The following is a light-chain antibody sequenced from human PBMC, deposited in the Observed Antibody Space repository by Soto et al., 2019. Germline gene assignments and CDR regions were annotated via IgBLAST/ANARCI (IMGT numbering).Light chain of an antibody. J-gene: IGKJ4*01. V-gene: IGKV3-11*01. CDR3: QQRGNWPLT. Sequence: EIVLTQSPATLSLSPGDRATLSCRASQSVGVYLAWYQQKPGQAPRLLIYDASDRATGIPARFSGSGSGTDFTLPIRSLEPEDIAVYYCQQRGNWPLTFGGGTKVEIK. CDR2: DAS. CDR1: QSVGVY.